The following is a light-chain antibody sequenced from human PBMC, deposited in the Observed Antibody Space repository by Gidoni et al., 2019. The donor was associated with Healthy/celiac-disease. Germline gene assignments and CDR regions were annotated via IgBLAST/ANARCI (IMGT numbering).Light chain of an antibody. CDR2: GAS. CDR1: QSVSSN. V-gene: IGKV3-15*01. Sequence: EIVMTQSPATLSVSPGERATLSCRASQSVSSNLAWYQQKPGQAPRLLIYGASTRATGIPARFSGRGSGTEFTLTISSLQSEDFAVYYCQQYNNWPWTFGQXTKVEIK. J-gene: IGKJ1*01. CDR3: QQYNNWPWT.